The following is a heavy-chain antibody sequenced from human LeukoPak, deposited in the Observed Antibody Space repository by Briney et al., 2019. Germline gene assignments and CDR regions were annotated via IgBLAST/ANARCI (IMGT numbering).Heavy chain of an antibody. CDR2: FDPEDGET. Sequence: ASVKVSCKVSGYTLTELSMHWVRQAPGKGLEWMGGFDPEDGETIYAQKFQGRVTMTEDTSTDTAYMELSSLRSEDTAVYYCATLFTIFGVARGYYMDVWGKGTTVTVSS. V-gene: IGHV1-24*01. D-gene: IGHD3-3*01. J-gene: IGHJ6*03. CDR3: ATLFTIFGVARGYYMDV. CDR1: GYTLTELS.